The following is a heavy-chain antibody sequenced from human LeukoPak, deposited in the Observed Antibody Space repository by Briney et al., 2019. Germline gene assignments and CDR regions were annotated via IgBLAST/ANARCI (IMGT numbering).Heavy chain of an antibody. CDR2: IYWDDDK. J-gene: IGHJ3*02. CDR3: AHSAGYNAFDI. CDR1: GGSISSGDYY. D-gene: IGHD3-16*02. V-gene: IGHV2-5*08. Sequence: TLSLTCTVSGGSISSGDYYWSWIRQPPGKALEWLALIYWDDDKRYSPSLKSRLTITKDTSKNQVVLTMTNMDPVDTATYYCAHSAGYNAFDIWGQGTMVTVSS.